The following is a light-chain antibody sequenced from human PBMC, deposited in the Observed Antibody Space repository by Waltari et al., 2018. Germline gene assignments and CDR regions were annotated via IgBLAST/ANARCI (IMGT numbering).Light chain of an antibody. CDR1: SSDIGNYDL. Sequence: QSALTQPASVSGSPGQSITISCSGTSSDIGNYDLVSWLQHHPRKAPKLLIYEVTQRPSGVSSRFSGSKTGNTASLTISGLQAEDEAHYYCCSQAGSRSIWVSGGGTKLTVL. J-gene: IGLJ3*02. CDR2: EVT. V-gene: IGLV2-23*02. CDR3: CSQAGSRSIWV.